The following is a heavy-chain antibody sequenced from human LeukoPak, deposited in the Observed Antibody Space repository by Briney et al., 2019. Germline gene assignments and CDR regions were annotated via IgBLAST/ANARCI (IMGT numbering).Heavy chain of an antibody. V-gene: IGHV1-69*13. CDR1: GYTFTSYG. CDR3: ARGYGDYVLSLDY. D-gene: IGHD4-17*01. CDR2: IIPIFGTA. J-gene: IGHJ4*02. Sequence: SVKVSCKASGYTFTSYGISWVRQAPGQGLEWMGGIIPIFGTANYAQKFQGRVTITADESTSTAYMELSSLRSEDTAVYYCARGYGDYVLSLDYWGQGTLVTVSS.